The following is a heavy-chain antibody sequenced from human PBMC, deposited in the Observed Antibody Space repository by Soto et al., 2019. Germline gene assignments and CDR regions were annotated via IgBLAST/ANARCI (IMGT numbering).Heavy chain of an antibody. D-gene: IGHD3-3*01. Sequence: GGSLRLSCAASGFTFSSYWMHWVRQAPGKGLVWVSRINSDGSSTSYADSVEGRFTISRDNAKNTLYLQMNSLRAEDTAVYYCARGTLDYDFWSGYPAHYYYYMDVWGKGTTVTVSS. J-gene: IGHJ6*03. V-gene: IGHV3-74*01. CDR3: ARGTLDYDFWSGYPAHYYYYMDV. CDR2: INSDGSST. CDR1: GFTFSSYW.